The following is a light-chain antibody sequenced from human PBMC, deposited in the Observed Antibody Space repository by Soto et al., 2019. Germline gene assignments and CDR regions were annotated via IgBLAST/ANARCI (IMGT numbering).Light chain of an antibody. Sequence: IQLTQSPSFLSASVGDRVTITCRASQDITNYLAWYLQKPGEAPKLLIYSASSLQSGVPSRFSGSGSGTDFTLAISSLQPEDFATYYCLQHYNYPLTFGGGTKVDIK. CDR1: QDITNY. CDR2: SAS. V-gene: IGKV1-6*01. CDR3: LQHYNYPLT. J-gene: IGKJ4*01.